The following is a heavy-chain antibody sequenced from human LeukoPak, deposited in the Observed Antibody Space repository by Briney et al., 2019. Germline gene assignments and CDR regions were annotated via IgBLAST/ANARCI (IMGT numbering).Heavy chain of an antibody. V-gene: IGHV4-34*01. CDR2: INHSGST. CDR1: GGSFSGYY. Sequence: SETLSLTCAVYGGSFSGYYWSWIRQPPGKGLEWIGEINHSGSTNYNPSLKSRVTISVDTSKNQFSLKLSSVTAADTAVYYCARHFYYYGSGSYLYYYFDYWGQGTLVTVSS. CDR3: ARHFYYYGSGSYLYYYFDY. D-gene: IGHD3-10*01. J-gene: IGHJ4*02.